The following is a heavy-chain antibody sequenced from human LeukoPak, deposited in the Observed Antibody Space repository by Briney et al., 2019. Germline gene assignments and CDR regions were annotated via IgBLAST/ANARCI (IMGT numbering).Heavy chain of an antibody. V-gene: IGHV3-21*01. CDR2: ISSSSSYI. J-gene: IGHJ4*02. D-gene: IGHD1-26*01. CDR1: GFTFSSYS. Sequence: GGSLRLSCAASGFTFSSYSMNWVRQAPGKGLEWVSSISSSSSYIYYADSVKGRFTISRDNAKNSLYLQMNSLRAEDTAVYYCARGEGGSFHFDYWGQGTLVTVSS. CDR3: ARGEGGSFHFDY.